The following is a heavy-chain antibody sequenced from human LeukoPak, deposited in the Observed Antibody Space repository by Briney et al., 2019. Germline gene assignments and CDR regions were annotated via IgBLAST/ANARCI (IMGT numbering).Heavy chain of an antibody. CDR3: AREAEEFLGQSHYYYYMDV. CDR1: GDSISSGSYY. V-gene: IGHV4-61*09. D-gene: IGHD3-10*01. CDR2: IYTSGST. Sequence: PSETLSLTCTVSGDSISSGSYYWSWIRQPAGKGLEWIGHIYTSGSTDYNPSLKSRVTISVDTSKNQFSLKLSSVTAADTAVYYCAREAEEFLGQSHYYYYMDVWGKGTTVTVSS. J-gene: IGHJ6*03.